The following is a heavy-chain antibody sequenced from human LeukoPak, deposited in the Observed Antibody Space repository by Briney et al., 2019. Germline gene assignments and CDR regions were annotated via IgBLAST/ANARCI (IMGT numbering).Heavy chain of an antibody. CDR1: GFTFSSYA. V-gene: IGHV3-23*01. D-gene: IGHD4-11*01. Sequence: GALRLSCAASGFTFSSYAMRWVRQAPGKGLEWVSAISGSGGSTYYADSVKGRFTISRDNSKNTLYLQMNSLRAEDTAVYYCANFYSNYVYWFDPWGQGTLVTVSS. CDR2: ISGSGGST. J-gene: IGHJ5*02. CDR3: ANFYSNYVYWFDP.